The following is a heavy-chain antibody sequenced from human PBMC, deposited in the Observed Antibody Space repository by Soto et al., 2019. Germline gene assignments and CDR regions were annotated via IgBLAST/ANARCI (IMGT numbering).Heavy chain of an antibody. Sequence: GEALKISCKGSGSSFTSYWIGWVRQMPGKGLEGMGIIYPGDSDTRYSPSFQGQVTISGDKSISTAYLQWSSLKASASVMYYFARLPTLHSSYGTDVWGQATTVTVSS. CDR1: GSSFTSYW. J-gene: IGHJ6*02. CDR2: IYPGDSDT. V-gene: IGHV5-51*01. CDR3: ARLPTLHSSYGTDV.